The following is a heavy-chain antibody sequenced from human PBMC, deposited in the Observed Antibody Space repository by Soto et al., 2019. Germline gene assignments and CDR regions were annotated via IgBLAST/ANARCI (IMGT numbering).Heavy chain of an antibody. Sequence: EVQLVESGGGLVQPGGSLRLSCAASGFTFSDHYMDWVRQAPGKGLECVGRSKNKADSYTTEYAASVKGRFTISRDGSKNSLFLQMNSVKTEDTAVYYCTVWGSGNDFGAAWGQGILVTVSS. D-gene: IGHD3-10*01. J-gene: IGHJ4*02. CDR2: SKNKADSYTT. CDR1: GFTFSDHY. CDR3: TVWGSGNDFGAA. V-gene: IGHV3-72*01.